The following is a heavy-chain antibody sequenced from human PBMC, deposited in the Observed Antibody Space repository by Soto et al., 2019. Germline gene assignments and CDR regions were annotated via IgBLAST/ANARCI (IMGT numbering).Heavy chain of an antibody. CDR1: GCTFSSYA. Sequence: SVKVSCKASGCTFSSYAINWVRQAPGQGLEWMGGIIPIFGTANYAQKFQGRVTITADKSTSTAYMGLSSLRSEDTAVYYCARNAAGLQGTDYWGQGTLVTVSS. V-gene: IGHV1-69*06. J-gene: IGHJ4*02. D-gene: IGHD6-19*01. CDR2: IIPIFGTA. CDR3: ARNAAGLQGTDY.